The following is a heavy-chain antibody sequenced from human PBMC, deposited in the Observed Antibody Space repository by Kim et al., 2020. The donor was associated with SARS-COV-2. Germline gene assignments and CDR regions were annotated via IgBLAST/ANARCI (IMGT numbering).Heavy chain of an antibody. V-gene: IGHV3-33*01. Sequence: ADSVKGRFTISRDTSKTTLYLQMNSLRAEDTAVYYCARERYDSSGYYFDYWGQGTLVTVSS. CDR3: ARERYDSSGYYFDY. D-gene: IGHD3-22*01. J-gene: IGHJ4*02.